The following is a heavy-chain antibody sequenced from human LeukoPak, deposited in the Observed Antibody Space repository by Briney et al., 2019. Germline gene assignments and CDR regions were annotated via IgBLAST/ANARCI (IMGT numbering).Heavy chain of an antibody. V-gene: IGHV4-34*01. CDR1: GWSFSDYY. J-gene: IGHJ4*02. CDR3: ARAIRGYSYGYNFDY. Sequence: PSETLSLTCAGYGWSFSDYYWSWIRQPPGKGLEWMGEINHGGSTNYNPSLKSRVTISVDTSKNQFSLNLSSVTAADTAVYYCARAIRGYSYGYNFDYWGQGTLVTVSS. D-gene: IGHD5-18*01. CDR2: INHGGST.